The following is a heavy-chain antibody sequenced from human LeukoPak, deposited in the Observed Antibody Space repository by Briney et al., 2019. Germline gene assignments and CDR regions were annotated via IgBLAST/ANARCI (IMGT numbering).Heavy chain of an antibody. CDR3: ARRGPRDYYGMDV. D-gene: IGHD1-26*01. CDR2: ISYDGSNK. Sequence: GGSLRLSCAASGFTFSSYGMHWVRQAPGKGLEWVAVISYDGSNKYYADFVKGRFTISRDNSKNTLYLQMNSLRAEDTAVYYCARRGPRDYYGMDVWGQGTTVTVSS. J-gene: IGHJ6*02. CDR1: GFTFSSYG. V-gene: IGHV3-30*03.